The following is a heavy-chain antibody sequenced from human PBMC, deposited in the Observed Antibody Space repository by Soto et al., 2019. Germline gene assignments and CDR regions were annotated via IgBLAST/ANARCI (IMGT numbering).Heavy chain of an antibody. Sequence: QVQLVQSGAEVKKPGASVKVSCKTSGYTFTSYYIHWVRQAPGQGLEWMGIINPGAGGTSYAQKFQGRVSMTRDTSTSTVYMELSSLRSEDTAVYFCARRPRGQWLAPDFWGQGTLVTVSS. D-gene: IGHD6-19*01. J-gene: IGHJ4*02. V-gene: IGHV1-46*01. CDR2: INPGAGGT. CDR3: ARRPRGQWLAPDF. CDR1: GYTFTSYY.